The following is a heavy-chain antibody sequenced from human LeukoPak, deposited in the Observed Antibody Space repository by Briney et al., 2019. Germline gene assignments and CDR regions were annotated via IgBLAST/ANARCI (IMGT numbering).Heavy chain of an antibody. Sequence: ASVKVSCKASGYTFTIYAMNWVRRAPGQGLEWMGWINTNTGNPTYAQGFTGRFVFSLDTSVSTAYLQISSLKAEDTAVYYCARDSLSGWSDYWGQRTLVTVSS. CDR1: GYTFTIYA. CDR3: ARDSLSGWSDY. V-gene: IGHV7-4-1*02. D-gene: IGHD6-19*01. J-gene: IGHJ4*02. CDR2: INTNTGNP.